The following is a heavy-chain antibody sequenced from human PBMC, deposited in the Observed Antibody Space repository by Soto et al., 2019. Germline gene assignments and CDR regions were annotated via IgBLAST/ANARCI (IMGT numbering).Heavy chain of an antibody. CDR3: ARGRTVRTYAADSSDYFYCFDY. V-gene: IGHV4-59*01. CDR1: GDSISTFY. Sequence: PSETLSLTCTVSGDSISTFYWGWMRQSPGKGLERIGYVYYTGSTNYNPSLKRRVTISVDRSKNQFSLKLTSANAADTAVAYCARGRTVRTYAADSSDYFYCFDYCGQGTHLTVSS. J-gene: IGHJ4*02. CDR2: VYYTGST. D-gene: IGHD3-22*01.